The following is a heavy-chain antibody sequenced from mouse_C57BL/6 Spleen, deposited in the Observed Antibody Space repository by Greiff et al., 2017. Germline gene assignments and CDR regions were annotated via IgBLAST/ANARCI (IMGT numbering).Heavy chain of an antibody. Sequence: EVMLVESGEGLVKPGGSLKLSCAASGFTFSSYAMSWVRQTPEKRLEWVAYISSGGDYIYYADTVKGRFTISRDNARNTLYLQMSSLKSEDTAMYYCTRDGRGGYFDYWGQGTTLTVSS. CDR2: ISSGGDYI. J-gene: IGHJ2*01. V-gene: IGHV5-9-1*02. D-gene: IGHD2-3*01. CDR3: TRDGRGGYFDY. CDR1: GFTFSSYA.